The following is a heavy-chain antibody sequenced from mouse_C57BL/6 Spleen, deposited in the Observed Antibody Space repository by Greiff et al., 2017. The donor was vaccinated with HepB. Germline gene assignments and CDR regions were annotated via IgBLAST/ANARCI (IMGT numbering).Heavy chain of an antibody. CDR2: IWSDGST. Sequence: QVQLQQSGPGLVAPSQSLSITCTVSGFSLTSYGVHWVRQPPGKGLEWLVVIWSDGSTTYNSALKSRLSISKDNSKSQVFLKMNSLQTDDTALYYCARHLQPGSRPYYAMDYWGQGTSVTVSS. CDR3: ARHLQPGSRPYYAMDY. V-gene: IGHV2-6-1*01. D-gene: IGHD1-1*01. CDR1: GFSLTSYG. J-gene: IGHJ4*01.